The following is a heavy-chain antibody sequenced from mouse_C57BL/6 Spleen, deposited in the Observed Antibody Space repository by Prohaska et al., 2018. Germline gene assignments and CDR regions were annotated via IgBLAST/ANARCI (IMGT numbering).Heavy chain of an antibody. CDR3: AREAYSPYFDY. CDR2: INPNNGGT. D-gene: IGHD2-12*01. Sequence: HGKSLEWIGDINPNNGGTSYNQKFKGKATLTVDKSSSTAYMELRSLTSEDSAVYYCAREAYSPYFDYWGQGTTLTVSS. V-gene: IGHV1-26*01. J-gene: IGHJ2*01.